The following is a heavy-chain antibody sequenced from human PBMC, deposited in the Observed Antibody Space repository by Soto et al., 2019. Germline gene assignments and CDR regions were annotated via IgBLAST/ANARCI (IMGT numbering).Heavy chain of an antibody. J-gene: IGHJ4*02. Sequence: QVQLQESGPGLVKSSQTLSLTCTVSGGSISNGVYYWSWIRQHPGKGLEWIGHIYHSGSAYHNPSLKRRVTISVDTSKNQFTLKLSSVTAADTAVYYCARVGVSTVTHDYWGQGTLVTVSS. CDR2: IYHSGSA. CDR3: ARVGVSTVTHDY. V-gene: IGHV4-31*03. D-gene: IGHD3-3*01. CDR1: GGSISNGVYY.